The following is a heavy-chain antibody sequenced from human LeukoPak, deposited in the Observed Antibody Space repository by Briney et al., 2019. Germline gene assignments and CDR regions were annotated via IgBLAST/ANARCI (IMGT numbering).Heavy chain of an antibody. Sequence: SQTLSLTCTVSAGSPSSGGHYWNCVRQHPGKGLEWIGYIYYSGSTYYNRSLKSRLTISVDTSKNQFSLKLSSATAADTAVYYCASFLVDTESFDSWGQGTLVTVSS. CDR1: AGSPSSGGHY. D-gene: IGHD2/OR15-2a*01. CDR2: IYYSGST. V-gene: IGHV4-31*03. CDR3: ASFLVDTESFDS. J-gene: IGHJ4*02.